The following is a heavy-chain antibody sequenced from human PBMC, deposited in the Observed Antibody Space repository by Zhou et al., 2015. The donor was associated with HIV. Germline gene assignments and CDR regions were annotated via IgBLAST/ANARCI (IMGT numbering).Heavy chain of an antibody. Sequence: QVQLVQSGAEVKKPGSSVKVSCKASGGTFSSYTISWVRQAPGQGLEWMGRIIPILGIANYAQKFQGRVTITADKSTSTAYMELSSLRSEDTAVYYCARATVTTSYYYYGMDVWGQGTTVTVSS. CDR3: ARATVTTSYYYYGMDV. V-gene: IGHV1-69*02. J-gene: IGHJ6*02. CDR1: GGTFSSYT. D-gene: IGHD4-17*01. CDR2: IIPILGIA.